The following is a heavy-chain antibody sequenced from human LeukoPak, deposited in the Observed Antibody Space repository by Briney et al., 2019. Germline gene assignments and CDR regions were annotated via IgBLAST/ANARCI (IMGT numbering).Heavy chain of an antibody. CDR3: ARDWHGYSSSRYGGTQIDP. CDR2: IYHSGST. CDR1: GYSISSGYY. Sequence: SETLSLTCAVSGYSISSGYYWGWIRQPPGKGLEWIGSIYHSGSTYYNPSLKSRVTISVDTSKNQFSLKLSSVTAADTAVYYCARDWHGYSSSRYGGTQIDPWGQGTLVTVSS. D-gene: IGHD6-13*01. J-gene: IGHJ5*02. V-gene: IGHV4-38-2*02.